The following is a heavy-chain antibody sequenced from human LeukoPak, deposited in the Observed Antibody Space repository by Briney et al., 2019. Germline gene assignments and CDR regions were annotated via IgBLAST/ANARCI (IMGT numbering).Heavy chain of an antibody. CDR2: ISGSGGST. V-gene: IGHV3-23*01. D-gene: IGHD3-9*01. CDR3: ANLSPTQGVLRYFDWLLDAFDI. CDR1: GFTFSSYV. J-gene: IGHJ3*02. Sequence: PGGSLRLSCAASGFTFSSYVMSWVRQAPGKGLEWVSAISGSGGSTYYADSVKGRFTISRDNSKNTLYLQMNSLRAEDTAVYYCANLSPTQGVLRYFDWLLDAFDIWGQGTMVTVSS.